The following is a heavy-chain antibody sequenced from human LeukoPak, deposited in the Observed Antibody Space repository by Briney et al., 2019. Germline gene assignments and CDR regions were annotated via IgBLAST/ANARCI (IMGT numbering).Heavy chain of an antibody. D-gene: IGHD1-14*01. V-gene: IGHV3-15*01. CDR3: TTGRTARYYYYYGMDV. Sequence: PGGSLRLSCAASGFTVSSNYMSWVRQAPGKGLEWVGRIKSKTDGGTTDYAAPVKGRFTISRDDSKNTLYLQMNSLKTEDTAVYYCTTGRTARYYYYYGMDVWGQGTTVTVSS. J-gene: IGHJ6*02. CDR1: GFTVSSNY. CDR2: IKSKTDGGTT.